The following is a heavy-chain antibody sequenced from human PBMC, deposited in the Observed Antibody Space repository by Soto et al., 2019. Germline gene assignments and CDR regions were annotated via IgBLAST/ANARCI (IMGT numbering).Heavy chain of an antibody. CDR3: VKGNLLLWFGEDQIRFDI. Sequence: PVGSLRLSCSASGFTFSSYAMHWVRQAPGKGLEYVSAISSNGGSTYYADSVKGRFTISRDNSKNTLYLQMSSLRAEDTTVYYCVKGNLLLWFGEDQIRFDIWGQGTMVTVSS. V-gene: IGHV3-64D*08. J-gene: IGHJ3*02. CDR2: ISSNGGST. CDR1: GFTFSSYA. D-gene: IGHD3-10*01.